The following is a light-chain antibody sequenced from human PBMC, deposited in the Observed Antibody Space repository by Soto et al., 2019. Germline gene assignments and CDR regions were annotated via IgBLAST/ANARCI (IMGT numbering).Light chain of an antibody. CDR2: ENN. V-gene: IGLV1-51*02. Sequence: QSVLTQSPSVSAAPGQKVTISCSGSSSNIGNNYVSWYQQLPGTAPKLLIYENNKRPSGIPDRFSGSKSGTSATLGITGLQTGDEADYYCGTWDNSLSAWVFGGGTKLTVL. CDR1: SSNIGNNY. J-gene: IGLJ3*02. CDR3: GTWDNSLSAWV.